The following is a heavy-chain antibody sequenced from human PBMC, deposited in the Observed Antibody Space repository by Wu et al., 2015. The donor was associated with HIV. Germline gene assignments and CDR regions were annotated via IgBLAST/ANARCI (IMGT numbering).Heavy chain of an antibody. CDR2: ISGYNGNT. J-gene: IGHJ5*02. Sequence: QVQLVQSGAEVKKPGASVKVSCKASSYTFTNFGISWVRQAPGQGLEWMGWISGYNGNTNYAQKFQGRVTITTDESTSTAYMELSSLRSEDTAVYYCARVEELWFDPGAREPWSPSPQ. D-gene: IGHD1-26*01. CDR3: ARVEELWFDP. CDR1: SYTFTNFG. V-gene: IGHV1-18*01.